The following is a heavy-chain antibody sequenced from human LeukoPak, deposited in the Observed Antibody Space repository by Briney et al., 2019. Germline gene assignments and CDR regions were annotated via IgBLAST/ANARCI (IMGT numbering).Heavy chain of an antibody. CDR3: ARAHYGLVY. CDR1: GFTFSSYW. J-gene: IGHJ4*02. Sequence: GGSLRLSCAASGFTFSSYWMSWVRQAPGKGLEWVASINPDGSEKYYVDSVKGRFTISRDNAQNSLYLQLNSLRAEDTAMYYCARAHYGLVYWGQRTLVTVSS. CDR2: INPDGSEK. D-gene: IGHD3-16*01. V-gene: IGHV3-7*01.